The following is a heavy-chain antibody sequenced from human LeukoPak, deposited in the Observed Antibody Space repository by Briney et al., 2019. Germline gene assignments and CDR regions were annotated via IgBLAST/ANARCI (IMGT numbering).Heavy chain of an antibody. J-gene: IGHJ4*02. D-gene: IGHD6-19*01. CDR1: GFTFSSYS. Sequence: GGYLRLSCAASGFTFSSYSMNWVRQAPGKGLEWVANIKTDGSEKYYVDSVKGRFTISRDNAENSLYLQMNSLRAEDTAVYYCANSGWTLRDYWGQGTLVTVS. CDR2: IKTDGSEK. V-gene: IGHV3-7*01. CDR3: ANSGWTLRDY.